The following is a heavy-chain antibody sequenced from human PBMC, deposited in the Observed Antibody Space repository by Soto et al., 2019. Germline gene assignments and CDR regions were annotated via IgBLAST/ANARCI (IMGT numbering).Heavy chain of an antibody. CDR3: AAGRGYSSDWFDY. CDR1: GGSISSENW. Sequence: QVQLQESGPGLVNPSGTLSLTCPVSGGSISSENWWSWVRQPPGKGLEWIGEIYHRGGTNYNPSLKSRVTISVDKSNNQFSLKLSSVTAADTAFYYCAAGRGYSSDWFDYWGQGTLVTVSS. J-gene: IGHJ4*02. D-gene: IGHD6-19*01. V-gene: IGHV4-4*02. CDR2: IYHRGGT.